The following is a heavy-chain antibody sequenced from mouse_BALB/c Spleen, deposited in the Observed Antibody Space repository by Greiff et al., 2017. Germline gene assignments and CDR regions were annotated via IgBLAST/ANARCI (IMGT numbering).Heavy chain of an antibody. CDR2: IRNKANGYTT. J-gene: IGHJ4*01. Sequence: EVMLVESGGGLVQPGGSLRLSCATSGFTFTDYYMSWVRQPPGKALEWLGFIRNKANGYTTEYSASVKGRFTISRDNSQSILYLQMNTLRAEDSATYDCARDRGSIYAMDYWGQGTSVTVSS. V-gene: IGHV7-3*02. CDR3: ARDRGSIYAMDY. CDR1: GFTFTDYY.